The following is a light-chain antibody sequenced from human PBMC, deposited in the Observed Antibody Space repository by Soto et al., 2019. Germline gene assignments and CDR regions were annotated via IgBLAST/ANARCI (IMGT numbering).Light chain of an antibody. CDR1: QSVSSY. V-gene: IGKV3-11*01. Sequence: IVLTQSPATQSLSPGERATLSCRASQSVSSYLAWYQQKPGQAPRLLIYDASSRATGIPDRFSGGGSGTDFTLTISRLEPEDFAVYYCQQFSSYPLTFGGGTKVDIK. CDR3: QQFSSYPLT. CDR2: DAS. J-gene: IGKJ4*01.